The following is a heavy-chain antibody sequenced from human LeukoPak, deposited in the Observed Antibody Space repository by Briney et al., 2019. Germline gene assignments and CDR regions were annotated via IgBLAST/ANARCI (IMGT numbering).Heavy chain of an antibody. CDR3: ARDVVTTVTSIDAFDI. V-gene: IGHV1-2*02. Sequence: GASVKVSCKASGYTFTGYYMHWVRQAPGQGLEWMGWINPNSGGTNYAQKFQGRVTMTRDTSISTAYMELSRLRSDDTAVYYCARDVVTTVTSIDAFDIWGQGTMVTVSS. CDR2: INPNSGGT. J-gene: IGHJ3*02. D-gene: IGHD4-17*01. CDR1: GYTFTGYY.